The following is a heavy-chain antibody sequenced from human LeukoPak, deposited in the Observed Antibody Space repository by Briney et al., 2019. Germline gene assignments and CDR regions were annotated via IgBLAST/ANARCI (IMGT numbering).Heavy chain of an antibody. J-gene: IGHJ4*02. D-gene: IGHD6-13*01. CDR2: ISYDGSNK. CDR3: ATGPYSSSWYVLDY. V-gene: IGHV3-30-3*01. Sequence: GRSLRLSCAASGFTFSSYAIHWVRQAPGKGLEWVAVISYDGSNKYYADSVKGRITISRDNSKNTLYLQMNSLRAEDTAVYYCATGPYSSSWYVLDYWGQGTLVTVSS. CDR1: GFTFSSYA.